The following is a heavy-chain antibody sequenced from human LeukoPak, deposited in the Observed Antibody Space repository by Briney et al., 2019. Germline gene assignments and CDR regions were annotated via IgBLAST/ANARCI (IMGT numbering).Heavy chain of an antibody. V-gene: IGHV3-21*01. CDR2: ISSSSSYI. J-gene: IGHJ4*02. CDR1: GFTFSSCS. D-gene: IGHD3-10*01. Sequence: GGSLRLSCAASGFTFSSCSMNWVRQAPGKGLEWVSSISSSSSYIYYADSVKGRFTISRDNAKNSLYLQMNSLRAEDTAVYYCATHSYYYGLGSYPHYLDYWGQGTLVTVSS. CDR3: ATHSYYYGLGSYPHYLDY.